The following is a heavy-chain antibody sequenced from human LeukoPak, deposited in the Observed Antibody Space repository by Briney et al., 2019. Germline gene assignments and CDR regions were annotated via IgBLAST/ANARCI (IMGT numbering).Heavy chain of an antibody. D-gene: IGHD3-22*01. CDR1: GFTFITYY. J-gene: IGHJ1*01. V-gene: IGHV3-74*01. CDR3: LRMAGYDSSGFYGYLPQ. Sequence: PGGSLRLSCAASGFTFITYYMHWVRQAPGKGLVWLSRISGDGRSITYADSVKDRFTISRDNAKNTLYLQLNSLRVEDTAVYYCLRMAGYDSSGFYGYLPQWGQGTLVTVSS. CDR2: ISGDGRSI.